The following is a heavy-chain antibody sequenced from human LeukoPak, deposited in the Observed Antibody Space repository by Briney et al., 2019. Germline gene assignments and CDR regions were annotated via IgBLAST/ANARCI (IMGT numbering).Heavy chain of an antibody. D-gene: IGHD3-22*01. V-gene: IGHV3-23*01. J-gene: IGHJ4*02. Sequence: RGSLRLSCAASRFTFSSYAMSWVRQAPGKGLEWVSAISGSGGSTYYADSVKGRFTISRDNSKNTLYLQMSSLRAEDTAVYYCAKNNYDSSGYGGWGQGTLVTVYS. CDR3: AKNNYDSSGYGG. CDR2: ISGSGGST. CDR1: RFTFSSYA.